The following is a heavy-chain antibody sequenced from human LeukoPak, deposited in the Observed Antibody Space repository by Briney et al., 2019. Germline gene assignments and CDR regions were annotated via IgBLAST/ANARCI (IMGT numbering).Heavy chain of an antibody. CDR1: GFTFSSYS. Sequence: PGGSLRLSCAASGFTFSSYSMNWVRQAPGKGLEWVSSISSSSSYISYADSVKGRLTISRDNAKKSLYLQMNSLRAEDTAAYYCAREVWNPYYIDYWGQGTLVTVSS. D-gene: IGHD1-1*01. CDR2: ISSSSSYI. CDR3: AREVWNPYYIDY. V-gene: IGHV3-21*01. J-gene: IGHJ4*02.